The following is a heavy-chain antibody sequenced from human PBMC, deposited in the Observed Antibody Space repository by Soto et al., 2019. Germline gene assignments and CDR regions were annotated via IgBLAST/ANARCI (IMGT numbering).Heavy chain of an antibody. CDR2: IYDGENT. CDR3: ARGPSGDKIDS. CDR1: GDSISTVNYW. Sequence: QVQLQESGPGLVKPSQTLSLTCTVSGDSISTVNYWWSWIRQSPDMGLKWIGHIYDGENTYKNPSLESRVTLSVDTSKNQLSLTLSSVSAADTAVYYCARGPSGDKIDSWGQGTLVTVSS. J-gene: IGHJ4*02. D-gene: IGHD7-27*01. V-gene: IGHV4-30-4*01.